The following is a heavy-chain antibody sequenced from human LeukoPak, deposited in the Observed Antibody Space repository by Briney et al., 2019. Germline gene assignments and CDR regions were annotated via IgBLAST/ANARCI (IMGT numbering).Heavy chain of an antibody. CDR3: AKDSGRSGSYYGTDV. J-gene: IGHJ6*02. V-gene: IGHV3-23*01. Sequence: GGSLRLSCAASGFTFSSYAMSWVRQAPGKGLEWVSAISGSGGSTYYADSVKGRFTISRDNSKNTLYLQMNSLRAEDTAVYYCAKDSGRSGSYYGTDVWGQGTTVTVSS. CDR2: ISGSGGST. D-gene: IGHD1-26*01. CDR1: GFTFSSYA.